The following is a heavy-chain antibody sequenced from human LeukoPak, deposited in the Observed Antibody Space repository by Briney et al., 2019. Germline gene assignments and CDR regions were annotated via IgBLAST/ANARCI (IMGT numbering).Heavy chain of an antibody. Sequence: GGSLRLSCAASGFTVSSNYMSWVRQAPGKGLEWVSVIYSGGSTYYADSVKGRFTISRDNSKNTLYPQMNSLRAEDTAVYYCASTIFGVVIGLMDVWGQGTTVTVSS. CDR2: IYSGGST. V-gene: IGHV3-53*01. CDR3: ASTIFGVVIGLMDV. J-gene: IGHJ6*02. CDR1: GFTVSSNY. D-gene: IGHD3-3*01.